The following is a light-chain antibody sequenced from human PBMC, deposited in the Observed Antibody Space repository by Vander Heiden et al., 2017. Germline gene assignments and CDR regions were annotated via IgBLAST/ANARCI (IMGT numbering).Light chain of an antibody. CDR2: GAS. CDR3: QQYYSAPLT. J-gene: IGKJ4*01. CDR1: QSVLYRSNNQNY. Sequence: DIVMTQSPDSLAVSLGDRATINCKSSQSVLYRSNNQNYLAWYQQKPGQPPKLLIYGASTRESGVPDRFSGSGSGADFTLTISSLQAEDVAVYYCQQYYSAPLTFGGGTKVEIK. V-gene: IGKV4-1*01.